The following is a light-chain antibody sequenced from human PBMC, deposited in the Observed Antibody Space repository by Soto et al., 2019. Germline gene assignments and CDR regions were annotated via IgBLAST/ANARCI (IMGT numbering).Light chain of an antibody. V-gene: IGKV3-20*01. CDR1: QSVSSNY. J-gene: IGKJ1*01. Sequence: ESVLTQSPGTLSLSPGERATLSCRASQSVSSNYLAWYQQKPGQAPRLLIYGASTRATGIPDRLSGSGSGTDFTLSIRRLEPEDSTVYYCQLYGSSPTWTFGQGTKVEI. CDR3: QLYGSSPTWT. CDR2: GAS.